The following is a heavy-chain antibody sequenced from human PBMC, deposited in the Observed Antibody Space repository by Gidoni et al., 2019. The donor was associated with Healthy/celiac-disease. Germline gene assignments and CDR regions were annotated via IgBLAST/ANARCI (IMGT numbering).Heavy chain of an antibody. CDR3: ARAVAWFGELLYSRHYYYYGMDV. V-gene: IGHV4-59*01. CDR1: GGSISSYY. D-gene: IGHD3-10*01. CDR2: IYYSGST. J-gene: IGHJ6*02. Sequence: QVQLQESGPGLVKPSETLSLTCTVSGGSISSYYWSWIRQPPGKGLEWIGYIYYSGSTNYNPSLKSRVTISVDTSKNQFSLKLSSVTAADTAVYYCARAVAWFGELLYSRHYYYYGMDVWGQGTTVTVSS.